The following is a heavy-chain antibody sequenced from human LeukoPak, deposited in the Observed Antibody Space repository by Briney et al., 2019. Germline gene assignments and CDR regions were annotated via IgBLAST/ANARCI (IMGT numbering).Heavy chain of an antibody. D-gene: IGHD2-21*02. CDR1: GFTFSSYA. Sequence: PGGSLRLSCAASGFTFSSYAMHWVRQAPGKGLEWVAVISYDGSNKYYADSVKGRFTISRDNSKNTLYLQMNSLRAEDTAVYYCARLAAYCGGDCSRGGRGPLDYWGQGTLVTVSS. CDR3: ARLAAYCGGDCSRGGRGPLDY. CDR2: ISYDGSNK. V-gene: IGHV3-30-3*01. J-gene: IGHJ4*02.